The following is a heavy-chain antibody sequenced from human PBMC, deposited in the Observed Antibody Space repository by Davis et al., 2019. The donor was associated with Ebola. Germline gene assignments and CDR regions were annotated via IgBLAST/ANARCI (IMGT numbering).Heavy chain of an antibody. V-gene: IGHV3-23*01. Sequence: GGSLRLSCADSVITFSSYAMTWVRQAPGKGLEWVSAISGSGGTTYYAGFVKGRFTVSRDNSKKTMYLQMNSLRAEDTAVYYCARSGLSFGVVKYHYGMDVWGKGTTVTVSS. J-gene: IGHJ6*04. CDR1: VITFSSYA. D-gene: IGHD3-3*01. CDR2: ISGSGGTT. CDR3: ARSGLSFGVVKYHYGMDV.